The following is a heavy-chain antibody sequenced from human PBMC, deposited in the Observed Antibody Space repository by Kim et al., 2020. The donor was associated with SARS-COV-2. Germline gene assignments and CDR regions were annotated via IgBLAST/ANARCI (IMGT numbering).Heavy chain of an antibody. CDR2: ISYDGSNK. Sequence: GGSLRLSCAASGFTFSSYAMHWVRQAPGKGLEWVAVISYDGSNKYYADSVKGRFTISRDNSKNTLYLQMNSLRAEDTAVYYCAREGLGYYYGSGRPYWGQGTLVTVSS. J-gene: IGHJ4*02. CDR1: GFTFSSYA. D-gene: IGHD3-10*01. V-gene: IGHV3-30*04. CDR3: AREGLGYYYGSGRPY.